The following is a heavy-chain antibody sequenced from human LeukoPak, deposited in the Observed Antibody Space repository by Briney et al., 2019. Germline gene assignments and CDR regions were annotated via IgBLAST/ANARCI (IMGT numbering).Heavy chain of an antibody. V-gene: IGHV3-48*02. D-gene: IGHD1-26*01. J-gene: IGHJ4*02. CDR2: ITASGTAM. CDR3: ASSGSYRFDY. CDR1: GSTFSNYS. Sequence: PGGSLRLSCAASGSTFSNYSMNWVRQAPGKGLEWVSHITASGTAMFYADSVKGRFTISRDNAKNSLYLQMNSLRDEDTAVYYCASSGSYRFDYWGQGTLVTVSS.